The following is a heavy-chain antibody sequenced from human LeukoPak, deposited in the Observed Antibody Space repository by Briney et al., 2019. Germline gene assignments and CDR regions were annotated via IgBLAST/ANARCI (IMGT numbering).Heavy chain of an antibody. Sequence: PGGSLRLSCAASGFTFSSYSMNWVRQAPGKGLEWVSTISGSGGNTYYADSVKGRFTISRDNSKNTLYVQMNSLRAEDTAVYYCAKSAGVDYYYYGMDVWGQGTTVTVSS. CDR1: GFTFSSYS. CDR2: ISGSGGNT. CDR3: AKSAGVDYYYYGMDV. V-gene: IGHV3-23*01. D-gene: IGHD2-15*01. J-gene: IGHJ6*02.